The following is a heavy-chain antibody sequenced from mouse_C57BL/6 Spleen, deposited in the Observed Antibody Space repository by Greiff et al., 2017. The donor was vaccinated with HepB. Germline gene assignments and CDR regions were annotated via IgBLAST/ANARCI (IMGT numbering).Heavy chain of an antibody. V-gene: IGHV1-82*01. CDR1: GYAFSSSW. D-gene: IGHD1-1*01. CDR3: AREKGFYYGPHYYAMDY. J-gene: IGHJ4*01. CDR2: IYPGDGDT. Sequence: QVQLQQSGPELVKPGASVKISCKASGYAFSSSWMNWVKQRPGKGLEWIGRIYPGDGDTNYNGKFKGKATLTADKSSSTAYMQLSSLTSEDSAVYFCAREKGFYYGPHYYAMDYWGQGTSVTVSS.